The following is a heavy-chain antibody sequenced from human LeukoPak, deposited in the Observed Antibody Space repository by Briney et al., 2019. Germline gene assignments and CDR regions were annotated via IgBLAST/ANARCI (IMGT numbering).Heavy chain of an antibody. D-gene: IGHD1-26*01. J-gene: IGHJ4*02. Sequence: GGSLRLSCAASGFTFSDYAMSWVRQAPEKGLEWVSTISHVGGTYYADSVRGRFTISRDDSKNMVYLQMDSLRAEDTAVYYCASSGSYRFDYWGQGTLVTVSS. V-gene: IGHV3-23*01. CDR1: GFTFSDYA. CDR3: ASSGSYRFDY. CDR2: ISHVGGT.